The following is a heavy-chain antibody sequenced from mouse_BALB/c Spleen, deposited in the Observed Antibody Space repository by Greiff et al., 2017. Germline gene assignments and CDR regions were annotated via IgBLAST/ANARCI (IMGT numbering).Heavy chain of an antibody. CDR3: AREGNPFAY. CDR2: ISSGGGST. J-gene: IGHJ3*01. V-gene: IGHV5-12-1*01. CDR1: GFAFSSYD. Sequence: EVQGVESGGGLVKPGGSLKLSCAASGFAFSSYDMSWVRQTPEKRLEWVAYISSGGGSTYYPDTVKGRFTISRDNAKNTLYLQMSSLKSEDTAMYYCAREGNPFAYWGQGTLVTVSA.